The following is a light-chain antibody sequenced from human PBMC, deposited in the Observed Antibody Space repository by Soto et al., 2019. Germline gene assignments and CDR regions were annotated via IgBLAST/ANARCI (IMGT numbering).Light chain of an antibody. V-gene: IGKV1-5*03. J-gene: IGKJ1*01. CDR1: QDISNY. Sequence: DIQMTQSPSSLSASVGDRVTITCQASQDISNYLNWYQQKPGKAPKLLIYKASSLESGVPSRFSGSGSGTEFTLTISSLQPDDFATYYCQQYNSYSPTFGQGTKVDI. CDR3: QQYNSYSPT. CDR2: KAS.